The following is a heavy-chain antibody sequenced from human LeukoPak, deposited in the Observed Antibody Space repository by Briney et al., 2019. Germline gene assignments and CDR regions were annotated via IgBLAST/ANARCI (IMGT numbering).Heavy chain of an antibody. V-gene: IGHV1-18*01. CDR3: ARDRYDILTGYTPGGYNWFDP. CDR2: ISAYNGNT. D-gene: IGHD3-9*01. J-gene: IGHJ5*02. CDR1: GYTFTSYG. Sequence: ASVKVSCKASGYTFTSYGISWVRQAPGQGLEWMGWISAYNGNTNYAQKLQGRVTMTTDTSTSTAYMELRSLRSDDTAVYYCARDRYDILTGYTPGGYNWFDPWGQGTLVTVPS.